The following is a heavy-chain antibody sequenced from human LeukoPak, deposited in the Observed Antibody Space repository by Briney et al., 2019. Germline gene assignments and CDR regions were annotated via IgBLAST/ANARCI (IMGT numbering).Heavy chain of an antibody. V-gene: IGHV4-34*01. CDR3: AREGYYDSSGPGSFDY. D-gene: IGHD3-22*01. CDR1: GGSFSGYY. J-gene: IGHJ4*02. Sequence: PSETLSLTCAVYGGSFSGYYWSWIRQPPGKGLEWIGEINHSGSTNYNPSLKSRVTISVDTSKNQFSLKLSSVTAADTAVYYCAREGYYDSSGPGSFDYWGQGTLVTVPS. CDR2: INHSGST.